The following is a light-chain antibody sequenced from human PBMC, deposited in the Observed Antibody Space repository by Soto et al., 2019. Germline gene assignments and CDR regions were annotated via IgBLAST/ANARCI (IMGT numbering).Light chain of an antibody. CDR1: QTINNN. Sequence: DIVMTQSPATLSMSPGESATLSCRASQTINNNLAWNQQKPGQAPRLLIYGASTRATGIPDRFSGSGSGTESTLTISSLQSEDFAVYYCQQYDKWPWTFGQGTKVEIK. CDR3: QQYDKWPWT. V-gene: IGKV3-15*01. J-gene: IGKJ1*01. CDR2: GAS.